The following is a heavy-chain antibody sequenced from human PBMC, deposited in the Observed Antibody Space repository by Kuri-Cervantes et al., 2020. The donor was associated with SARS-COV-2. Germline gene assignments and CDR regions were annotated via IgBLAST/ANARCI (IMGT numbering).Heavy chain of an antibody. Sequence: SQTLSLTCAVYGGSLSGSFWSWIRQSPGKGLEWIGSIYYSGSTYYNPSLKSRVTISVDTSKNQFSLKLSSVTAADTAVYYCARDPNANHNNWFDPWGQGTLVTVSS. CDR2: IYYSGST. J-gene: IGHJ5*02. D-gene: IGHD4/OR15-4a*01. V-gene: IGHV4-39*07. CDR3: ARDPNANHNNWFDP. CDR1: GGSLSGSF.